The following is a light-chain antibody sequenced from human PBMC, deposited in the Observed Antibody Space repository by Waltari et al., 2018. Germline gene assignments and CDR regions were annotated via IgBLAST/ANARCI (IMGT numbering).Light chain of an antibody. CDR2: GAS. Sequence: EIVMTQSPATLSVSPGERATLPCRASQSVSSNLAWYQPKPGQAPRLLIYGASTRATGIPARFSGSGSGTEFTLTISSLQSEDFAVYYCQQYNNWLFTFGPGTKVDIK. V-gene: IGKV3-15*01. CDR3: QQYNNWLFT. J-gene: IGKJ3*01. CDR1: QSVSSN.